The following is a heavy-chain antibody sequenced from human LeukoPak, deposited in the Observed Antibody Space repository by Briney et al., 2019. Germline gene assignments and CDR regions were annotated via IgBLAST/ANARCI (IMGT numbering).Heavy chain of an antibody. CDR2: ISGSGGST. CDR3: AKAPALAYYDVLTGENFDY. D-gene: IGHD3-9*01. V-gene: IGHV3-23*01. CDR1: GFTSSSYA. Sequence: PGGSLRLSCAASGFTSSSYAMSWVRQAPGKGLEWVSVISGSGGSTYYADSVKGRFTISRDNSKNTLYLQMNSLRAEDTAVYYCAKAPALAYYDVLTGENFDYWGQGTLVTVSS. J-gene: IGHJ4*02.